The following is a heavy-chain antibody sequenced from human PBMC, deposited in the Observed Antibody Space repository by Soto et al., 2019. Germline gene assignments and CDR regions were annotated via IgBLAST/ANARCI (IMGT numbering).Heavy chain of an antibody. V-gene: IGHV2-70*04. J-gene: IGHJ5*02. CDR3: AKTGTDGSWFDP. D-gene: IGHD1-1*01. Sequence: GPPLVNPTQTLTLTCTFSGFSLRNSGMRVSWIRQPPGKALEWLARIDWDDDKFYSTSLKTRLTISKDTSKNQVVLTMTNMDPVDTATYFCAKTGTDGSWFDPWGQGTLVTVSS. CDR1: GFSLRNSGMR. CDR2: IDWDDDK.